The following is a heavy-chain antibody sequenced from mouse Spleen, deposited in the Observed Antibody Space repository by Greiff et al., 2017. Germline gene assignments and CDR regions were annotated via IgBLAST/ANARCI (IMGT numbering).Heavy chain of an antibody. J-gene: IGHJ3*01. Sequence: EVKLVESEGGLVQPGSSMKLSCTASGFTFSDYYMAWVRQVPEKGLEWVANINYDGSSTYYLDSLKSRFIISRDNAKNILYLQMSSLKSEDTATYYCARDGYGNSFAYWGQGTLVTVSA. CDR1: GFTFSDYY. V-gene: IGHV5-16*01. CDR3: ARDGYGNSFAY. CDR2: INYDGSST. D-gene: IGHD2-1*01.